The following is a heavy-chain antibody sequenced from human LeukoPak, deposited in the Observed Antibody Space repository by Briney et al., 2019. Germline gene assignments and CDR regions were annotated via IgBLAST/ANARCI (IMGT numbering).Heavy chain of an antibody. CDR1: GGSISSGDYS. V-gene: IGHV4-30-2*01. J-gene: IGHJ4*02. CDR2: IYHSGST. Sequence: PSETLSLTCAVSGGSISSGDYSWSWIRQPPGKGLEWIGYIYHSGSTYYNPSLKSRVTISVDRSQSQFSLKLTSVSAADTAVYYCARYHYFHSSGYFDYWGQGTLVTVSS. D-gene: IGHD3-22*01. CDR3: ARYHYFHSSGYFDY.